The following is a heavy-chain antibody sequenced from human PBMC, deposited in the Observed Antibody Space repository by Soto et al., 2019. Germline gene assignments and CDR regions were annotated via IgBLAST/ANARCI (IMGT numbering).Heavy chain of an antibody. CDR1: GFTVSSNY. CDR2: IYSGGST. J-gene: IGHJ5*02. D-gene: IGHD6-6*01. V-gene: IGHV3-53*01. Sequence: PGRSLRLSCAASGFTVSSNYMSWVRQAPGKGLEWVSVIYSGGSTYYADSVKGRFTISRDNSKNTLYLQMNSLRAEDTAVYYCARTGRSSDWFDPGGQGTLVTVSS. CDR3: ARTGRSSDWFDP.